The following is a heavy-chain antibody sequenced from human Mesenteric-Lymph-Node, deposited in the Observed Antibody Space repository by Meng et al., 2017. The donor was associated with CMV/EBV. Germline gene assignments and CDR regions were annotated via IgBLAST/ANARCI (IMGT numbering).Heavy chain of an antibody. CDR3: AREAVYCSSTSCYEY. J-gene: IGHJ4*02. V-gene: IGHV1-69*05. CDR1: GGTFSSYA. D-gene: IGHD2-2*01. Sequence: SVKVSCKASGGTFSSYAISWVRQAPGQGLEWMGGIIPIFGTANYAQKFQGRVTITTDESTSTAYMELSRLRSDDTAVYYCAREAVYCSSTSCYEYWGQGTLVTVSS. CDR2: IIPIFGTA.